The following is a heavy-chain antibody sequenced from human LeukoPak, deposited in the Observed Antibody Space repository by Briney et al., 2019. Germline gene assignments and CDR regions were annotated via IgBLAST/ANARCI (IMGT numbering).Heavy chain of an antibody. CDR2: ISVSGNT. V-gene: IGHV3-23*01. J-gene: IGHJ4*02. Sequence: GGSLRLSCAASGFTLSSYAMSWVRQGPGKGLEWVSAISVSGNTYHADSVKGRFTISRDSYKNTLYLQMNSLRAEDAAVYYCAKAPVTTCSGAYCYPFDYWGQGTLVTVST. CDR3: AKAPVTTCSGAYCYPFDY. D-gene: IGHD2-15*01. CDR1: GFTLSSYA.